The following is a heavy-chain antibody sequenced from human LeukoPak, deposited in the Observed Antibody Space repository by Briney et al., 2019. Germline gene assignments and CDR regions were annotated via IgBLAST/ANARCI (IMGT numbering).Heavy chain of an antibody. CDR1: GFTFGDYA. D-gene: IGHD2-2*02. Sequence: GGSLRLSCTASGFTFGDYAMSWVRQAPGKGLEWVGFIRSKAYGGTTEYAASVKGRFTISRDDSKSIAYLQMNSLKTEDTAVYYCTRDPLGYCSSTSCYTIHYYYMDVWGKGTTVTVSS. V-gene: IGHV3-49*04. CDR2: IRSKAYGGTT. CDR3: TRDPLGYCSSTSCYTIHYYYMDV. J-gene: IGHJ6*03.